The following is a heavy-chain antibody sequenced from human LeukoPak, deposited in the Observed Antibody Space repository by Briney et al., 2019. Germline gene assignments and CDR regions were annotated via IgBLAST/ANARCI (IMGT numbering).Heavy chain of an antibody. CDR1: GGSFSDYS. CDR3: ARVGYSFSINDWSRTGLGAYPSKYYYYMDV. J-gene: IGHJ6*03. V-gene: IGHV4-34*01. CDR2: INPSGGT. D-gene: IGHD5-18*01. Sequence: SETLSLTCAVYGGSFSDYSWTWIRQPPGKGLEWIGEINPSGGTNHNPSLLSRVSMSVDTSKNQISLRVSSVTAADTAVYYCARVGYSFSINDWSRTGLGAYPSKYYYYMDVWGRGTTVTVSS.